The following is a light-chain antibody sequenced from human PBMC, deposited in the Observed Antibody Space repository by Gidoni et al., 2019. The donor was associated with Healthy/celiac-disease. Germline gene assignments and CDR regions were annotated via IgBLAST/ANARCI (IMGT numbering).Light chain of an antibody. CDR3: QQYGSSPIT. Sequence: EIVLTQSPATLSLSPGESATLPCGASQSVISSYLAWYQQKPGLAPRLLIYGASSRATGIPDRFSGSGSGTDFTLTISRLEPEDFAVYYCQQYGSSPITFGQGTRLEIK. J-gene: IGKJ5*01. CDR1: QSVISSY. CDR2: GAS. V-gene: IGKV3D-20*01.